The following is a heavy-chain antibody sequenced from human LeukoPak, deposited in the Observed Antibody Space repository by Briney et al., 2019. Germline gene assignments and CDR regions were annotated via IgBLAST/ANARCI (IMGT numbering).Heavy chain of an antibody. CDR2: IYTSGST. D-gene: IGHD2-2*01. Sequence: SETLSLTCTVSGGPISSYYWSWIRQPAGKGLEWIGRIYTSGSTNYNPSLKSRVTMSVDTSKNQFSLKLSSVTAADTAVYYCAREQMGCSTSCYGYYGMDVWGQGTTVTVSS. V-gene: IGHV4-4*07. J-gene: IGHJ6*02. CDR1: GGPISSYY. CDR3: AREQMGCSTSCYGYYGMDV.